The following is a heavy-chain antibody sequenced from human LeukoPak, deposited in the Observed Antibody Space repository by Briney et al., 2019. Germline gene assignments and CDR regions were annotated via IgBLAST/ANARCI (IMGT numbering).Heavy chain of an antibody. V-gene: IGHV1-24*01. CDR2: FDPEDGET. Sequence: ASVKVSCKVSGYTLTELSMHWVRQAPGKGLEWMGGFDPEDGETIYAQKFQGRVTMTEDTSTDTAYMELSSLRSEDTAVYYCATAALGTYYYDSSGYSNYFDYWGQGTLVTVSS. CDR1: GYTLTELS. J-gene: IGHJ4*02. D-gene: IGHD3-22*01. CDR3: ATAALGTYYYDSSGYSNYFDY.